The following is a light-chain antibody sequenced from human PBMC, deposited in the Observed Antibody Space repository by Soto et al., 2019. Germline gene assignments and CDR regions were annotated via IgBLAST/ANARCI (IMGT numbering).Light chain of an antibody. V-gene: IGKV1-27*01. CDR1: QGISNY. J-gene: IGKJ2*01. Sequence: DIQMTQSPSSLSASVGDRVTITCRASQGISNYLAWYQQKPGKVPKLLIYSASTLQSGVPSRFSGSGSGTDFTLTISSLEPEDVATSYCQPYNNAPYTFGQGTKLEIK. CDR3: QPYNNAPYT. CDR2: SAS.